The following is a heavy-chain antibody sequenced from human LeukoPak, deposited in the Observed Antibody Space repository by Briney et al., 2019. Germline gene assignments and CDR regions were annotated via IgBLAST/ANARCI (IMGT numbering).Heavy chain of an antibody. CDR1: GGSFSGYY. J-gene: IGHJ4*02. V-gene: IGHV4-34*01. CDR3: ARFWGAAGTKFDY. D-gene: IGHD6-13*01. CDR2: INHSGST. Sequence: SETLSLTCAVYGGSFSGYYWSWIRQPPGKGLEWIGEINHSGSTNYNPSLKSRVTISVDTSKNQFSLELSSVTAADTAVYYCARFWGAAGTKFDYWGQGTLVTVSS.